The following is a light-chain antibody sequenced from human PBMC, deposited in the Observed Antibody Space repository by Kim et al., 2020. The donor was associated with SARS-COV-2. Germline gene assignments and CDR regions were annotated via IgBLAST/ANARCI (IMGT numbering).Light chain of an antibody. CDR1: QSISSY. CDR2: AAS. Sequence: ASVGDRVTIACRASQSISSYLNWYQQKPGKAPKLLIYAASSLQSGVPSRFSCSGSGTDFTLTISSLQPEDFATYYCQQSYSTPLTFGGGTKVDIK. J-gene: IGKJ4*01. CDR3: QQSYSTPLT. V-gene: IGKV1-39*01.